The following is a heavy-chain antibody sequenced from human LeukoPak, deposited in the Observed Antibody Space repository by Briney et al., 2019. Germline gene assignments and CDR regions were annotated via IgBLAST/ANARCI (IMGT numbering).Heavy chain of an antibody. Sequence: GGSLRLSCAASGFPFSSFGMHWVRQSPGKGLEGGAFMQYDGINKYYADSVKGRFTISRDNSKNTHYLQMNSLRAEDTAVYYCAKRANWNDGTFDYWGQGTLVTVSS. CDR1: GFPFSSFG. V-gene: IGHV3-30*02. J-gene: IGHJ4*02. CDR3: AKRANWNDGTFDY. CDR2: MQYDGINK. D-gene: IGHD1-1*01.